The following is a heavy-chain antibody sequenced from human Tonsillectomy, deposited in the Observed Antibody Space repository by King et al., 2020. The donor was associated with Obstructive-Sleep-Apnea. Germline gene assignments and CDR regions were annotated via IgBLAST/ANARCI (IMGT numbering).Heavy chain of an antibody. CDR1: GFTFDGYA. CDR2: ISCNSNSI. CDR3: TKDTDYDILTGYFDY. J-gene: IGHJ4*02. D-gene: IGHD3-9*01. V-gene: IGHV3-9*01. Sequence: VQLVESGGGLVQPGRSLRLSCAASGFTFDGYAVHWVRPAPGTGLEWVAGISCNSNSILYADSVRGRFTISRHNARNSLYLQMNSLRVEDTAFYYCTKDTDYDILTGYFDYWGQGTLVTVSP.